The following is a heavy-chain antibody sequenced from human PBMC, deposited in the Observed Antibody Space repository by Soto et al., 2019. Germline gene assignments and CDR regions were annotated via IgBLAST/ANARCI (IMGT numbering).Heavy chain of an antibody. CDR2: IDHDGPT. J-gene: IGHJ4*02. CDR1: GFTFSNYW. CDR3: VRDSHGDY. Sequence: VQLVESGGGLVQPGGSLRLSCAGSGFTFSNYWMHWVRQAPGKGLEWVSRIDHDGPTDYADSVRGRFTXXXXXAENTLYLQMNSLRPEDTAVYYCVRDSHGDYWGQGTLVTVSS. V-gene: IGHV3-74*01.